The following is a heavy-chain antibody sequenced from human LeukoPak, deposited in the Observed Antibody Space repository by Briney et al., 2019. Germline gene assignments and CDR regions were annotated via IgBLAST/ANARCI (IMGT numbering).Heavy chain of an antibody. Sequence: PSETLSLTCAAYGGSFSVYYWSWIRQPAGKGLEWIGRIYTSGSTNYNPSLKSRATISVDTSKNQFSLELSSATAADTAVYYCARERLAMVRGVIPKEAWGWFDPWGQGTLVTVSS. J-gene: IGHJ5*02. CDR2: IYTSGST. CDR3: ARERLAMVRGVIPKEAWGWFDP. V-gene: IGHV4-4*07. CDR1: GGSFSVYY. D-gene: IGHD3-10*01.